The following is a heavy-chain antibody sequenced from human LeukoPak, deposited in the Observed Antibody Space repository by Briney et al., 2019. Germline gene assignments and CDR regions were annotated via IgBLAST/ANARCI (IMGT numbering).Heavy chain of an antibody. D-gene: IGHD4-23*01. Sequence: SETLSLTCAVSGYSISSSNWWGWIRQPPGKGLEWIGYIYYSGNTHYNPSLKSRVTKSVDTSKSQFSLNLSSVTAVDTAIYYCAKSVDGGNSPFDYWGQGTLVTVSS. CDR1: GYSISSSNW. V-gene: IGHV4-28*01. J-gene: IGHJ4*02. CDR3: AKSVDGGNSPFDY. CDR2: IYYSGNT.